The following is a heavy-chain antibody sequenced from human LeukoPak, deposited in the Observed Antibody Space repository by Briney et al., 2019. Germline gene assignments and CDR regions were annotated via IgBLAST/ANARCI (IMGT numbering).Heavy chain of an antibody. CDR2: ISGSGGST. CDR3: AVRTVNFYDSSGYRENY. CDR1: GFTFSSYA. D-gene: IGHD3-22*01. V-gene: IGHV3-23*01. J-gene: IGHJ4*02. Sequence: GGSLRLSCAASGFTFSSYAMSWVRQASGKGLEWVSAISGSGGSTYYADSVKGRFTISRDNSKNTLYLQMNSLRAEDTAVYYCAVRTVNFYDSSGYRENYWGQGTLVTVSS.